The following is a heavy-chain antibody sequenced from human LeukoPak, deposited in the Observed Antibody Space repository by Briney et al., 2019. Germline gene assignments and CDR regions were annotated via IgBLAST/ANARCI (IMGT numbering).Heavy chain of an antibody. CDR3: ARDRGGYSYGDHDASDI. Sequence: PSETLSLTCTVSGGSISSYYWSWIRQPPGKGLEWIGYIYYSGSTNYNPSLKSRVTISVDTSKNQFSLKLSSVTAADTAVYYCARDRGGYSYGDHDASDIWGQGTMVTVSS. J-gene: IGHJ3*02. CDR2: IYYSGST. D-gene: IGHD5-18*01. V-gene: IGHV4-59*01. CDR1: GGSISSYY.